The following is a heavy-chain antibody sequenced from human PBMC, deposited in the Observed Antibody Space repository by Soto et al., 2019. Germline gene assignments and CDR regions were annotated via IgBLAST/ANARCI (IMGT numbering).Heavy chain of an antibody. D-gene: IGHD3-22*01. CDR2: IYYSGST. CDR1: GGSISSGGYY. Sequence: TLSLTCTVSGGSISSGGYYWSWIRQHPGKGLEWIGYIYYSGSTYYNPSLKSRVTISVDTSKNQFYLKLSSVTAADTAVYYCARTSYDSSGTAADPWGQGTLVTVSS. J-gene: IGHJ5*02. CDR3: ARTSYDSSGTAADP. V-gene: IGHV4-31*03.